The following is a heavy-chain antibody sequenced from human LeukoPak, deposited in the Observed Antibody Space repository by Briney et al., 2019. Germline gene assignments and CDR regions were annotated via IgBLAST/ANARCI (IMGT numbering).Heavy chain of an antibody. V-gene: IGHV1-2*02. CDR2: ITPSGGT. CDR3: ATVRNGCGFAPFDY. D-gene: IGHD5-12*01. J-gene: IGHJ4*02. CDR1: GYTFTSNP. Sequence: ASVKVSCKASGYTFTSNPMHWVRQAPGQGLEWMGWITPSGGTNYPQKFQGRVAITRDTSITTAYMDLSRLTSDDTAVYYCATVRNGCGFAPFDYCGRGALVTVSS.